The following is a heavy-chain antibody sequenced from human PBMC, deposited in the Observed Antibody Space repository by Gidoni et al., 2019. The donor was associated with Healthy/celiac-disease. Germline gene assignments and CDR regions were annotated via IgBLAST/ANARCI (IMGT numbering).Heavy chain of an antibody. Sequence: EVQLVESGGGLVQPGGSLRLSCAASGFTFSSYSMNWVRQAPGKGLEWVSYISSSSSTIYYADSVKGRFTISRDNAKNSLYLQMNSLRAEDTAVYYCASPGGMGGDYEVYYYYYGMDVWGQGTTVTVSS. CDR3: ASPGGMGGDYEVYYYYYGMDV. J-gene: IGHJ6*02. CDR2: ISSSSSTI. CDR1: GFTFSSYS. D-gene: IGHD4-17*01. V-gene: IGHV3-48*01.